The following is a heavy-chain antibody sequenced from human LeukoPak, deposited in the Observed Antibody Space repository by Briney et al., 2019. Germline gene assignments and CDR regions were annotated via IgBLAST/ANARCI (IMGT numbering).Heavy chain of an antibody. V-gene: IGHV1-69*01. D-gene: IGHD6-6*01. J-gene: IGHJ4*02. CDR1: GGTFSSYA. Sequence: ASVKVSCKASGGTFSSYAISWVGQAPGQGLEWMGGIIPIFGTANYAQKFQGRVTITADESTSTAYMELSSLRSEDTAVYYCALVAARPGFWCCGDYWGQGTLVTVSS. CDR2: IIPIFGTA. CDR3: ALVAARPGFWCCGDY.